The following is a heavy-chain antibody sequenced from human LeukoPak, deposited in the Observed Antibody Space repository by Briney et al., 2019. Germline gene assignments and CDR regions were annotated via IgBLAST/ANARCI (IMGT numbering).Heavy chain of an antibody. CDR2: ISSSGSTI. J-gene: IGHJ4*02. V-gene: IGHV3-11*01. CDR3: ARAGSGSYYNPYFDY. Sequence: GGSLRLSCAASGFTFSDYYKSWIRQAPGKGLEWVPYISSSGSTIYYADSVKGRFTISRDNAKNSLYLQMNSLRAEDTAVYYCARAGSGSYYNPYFDYWGQGTLVTVSS. D-gene: IGHD3-10*01. CDR1: GFTFSDYY.